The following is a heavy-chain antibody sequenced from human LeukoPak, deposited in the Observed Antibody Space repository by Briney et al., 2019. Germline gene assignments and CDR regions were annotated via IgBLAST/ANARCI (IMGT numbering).Heavy chain of an antibody. CDR1: RFTFSDYY. CDR2: IGNSDTHT. J-gene: IGHJ4*02. CDR3: ARDGRLDY. Sequence: GGSLRLSCVASRFTFSDYYMSWIRQAPGKGLEWISYIGNSDTHTYYADSVKGRFTISRDNAKNSLFLQMDSLTADDTAMYYCARDGRLDYWGQGTLVTVSS. V-gene: IGHV3-11*01.